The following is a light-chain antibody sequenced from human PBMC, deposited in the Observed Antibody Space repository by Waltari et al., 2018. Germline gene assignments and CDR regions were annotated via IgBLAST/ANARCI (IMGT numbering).Light chain of an antibody. CDR2: WAS. CDR1: ASLFYTSINQNF. J-gene: IGKJ2*01. Sequence: DIVMTQSPESLAVSLGERATLTCRSSASLFYTSINQNFLAWYQRKAGQPPKLLFYWASVRESGVPDRFSASGSGTDFILSISSLQAEDVAVYYCQQYFAPPYTFGRGTKLEIK. V-gene: IGKV4-1*01. CDR3: QQYFAPPYT.